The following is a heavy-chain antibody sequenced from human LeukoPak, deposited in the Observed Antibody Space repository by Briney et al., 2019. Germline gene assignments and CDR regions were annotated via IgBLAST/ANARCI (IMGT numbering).Heavy chain of an antibody. Sequence: EASVKVSCKASGYTFTGYYMHWVRQAPGQGLEWMGWINPNSGGTNYAQKFQGRVTMTRDTSISTAYMELSRLRSDDTAVYYCASIGIAVAGPYYFDYWGQGTLVTVSS. J-gene: IGHJ4*02. V-gene: IGHV1-2*02. CDR3: ASIGIAVAGPYYFDY. CDR1: GYTFTGYY. D-gene: IGHD6-19*01. CDR2: INPNSGGT.